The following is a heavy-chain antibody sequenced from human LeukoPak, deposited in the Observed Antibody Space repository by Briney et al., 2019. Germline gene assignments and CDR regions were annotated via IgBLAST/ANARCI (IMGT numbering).Heavy chain of an antibody. D-gene: IGHD6-13*01. Sequence: GESLKISCKGSAYNFTSYWISYVRQMPGKDLQWMGRIDPSDSYINYSPSFQGHVTISADKSITTSSLQLTTLKASDTPMYYCSRHVGEAVGIDAFDISGQGTMGTV. CDR2: IDPSDSYI. CDR3: SRHVGEAVGIDAFDI. V-gene: IGHV5-10-1*01. CDR1: AYNFTSYW. J-gene: IGHJ3*02.